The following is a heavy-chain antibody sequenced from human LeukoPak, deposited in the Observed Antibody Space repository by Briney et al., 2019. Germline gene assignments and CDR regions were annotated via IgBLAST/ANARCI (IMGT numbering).Heavy chain of an antibody. V-gene: IGHV3-7*01. J-gene: IGHJ4*02. CDR3: ARIGSRDGYTVDY. CDR1: VFTFSNYW. Sequence: PGGSLRLSCAASVFTFSNYWMSWVRQAPGKGLEWVANIKQDGSGKYYMDSVKGRFTISRDSAKNSLYLQMNSLRVEDTAVYYCARIGSRDGYTVDYWGPGTLVTVSS. D-gene: IGHD5-24*01. CDR2: IKQDGSGK.